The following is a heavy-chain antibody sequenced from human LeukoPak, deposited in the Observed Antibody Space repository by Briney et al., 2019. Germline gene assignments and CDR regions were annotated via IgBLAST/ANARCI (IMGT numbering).Heavy chain of an antibody. CDR1: GGSFSGYY. V-gene: IGHV4-34*01. D-gene: IGHD3-10*01. Sequence: PSETLSLTCAVYGGSFSGYYWSWIRQPPGKGLEWIGEINHSGSTNYNPSLKSRVTISVDTSKNQFSLKLSSVTAADTAVYYCARGGRCYYGSGSYYHHDAFDIWGQGTMVTVSS. J-gene: IGHJ3*02. CDR2: INHSGST. CDR3: ARGGRCYYGSGSYYHHDAFDI.